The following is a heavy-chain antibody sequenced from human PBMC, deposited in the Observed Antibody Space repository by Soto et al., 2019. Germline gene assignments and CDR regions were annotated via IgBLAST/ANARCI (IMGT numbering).Heavy chain of an antibody. CDR2: VSSSSSTI. Sequence: GGSLRLSCAASGFTFSSYSMNWVRQAPGKGLEWVSYVSSSSSTIYYADSVKGRFTISRDNAKNSLYLQMNSLRAEDTAVYYCARWGDTSMVYYFDYWGQGTLVTVSS. D-gene: IGHD5-18*01. CDR1: GFTFSSYS. V-gene: IGHV3-48*04. CDR3: ARWGDTSMVYYFDY. J-gene: IGHJ4*02.